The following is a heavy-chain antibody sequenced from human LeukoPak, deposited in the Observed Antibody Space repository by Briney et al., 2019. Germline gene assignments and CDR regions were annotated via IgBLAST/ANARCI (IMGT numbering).Heavy chain of an antibody. CDR3: ARSSLGLRYNWFDP. J-gene: IGHJ5*02. CDR2: ISYDGGNK. Sequence: GGSLRLSCAASGFTFSSYAMHWVRQAPGKGLEWVAVISYDGGNKYYADSVKGRFTISRDNSKNTLYLQMNSLRAEDTAVYYCARSSLGLRYNWFDPWGQGTLVTVSS. CDR1: GFTFSSYA. D-gene: IGHD5-12*01. V-gene: IGHV3-30*04.